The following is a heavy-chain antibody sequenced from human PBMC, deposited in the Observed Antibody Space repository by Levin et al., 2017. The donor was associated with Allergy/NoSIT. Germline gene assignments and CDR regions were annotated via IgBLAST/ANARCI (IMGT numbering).Heavy chain of an antibody. D-gene: IGHD6-19*01. J-gene: IGHJ4*02. CDR3: ARESAYSSGWTPFDY. V-gene: IGHV4-39*07. CDR1: GGSISSSSYY. Sequence: SETLSLTCTVSGGSISSSSYYWGWIRQPPGKGLEWIGSIYYSGSTYYNPSLKSRVTISVDTSKNQFSLKLSSVTAADTAVYYCARESAYSSGWTPFDYWGQGTLVTVSS. CDR2: IYYSGST.